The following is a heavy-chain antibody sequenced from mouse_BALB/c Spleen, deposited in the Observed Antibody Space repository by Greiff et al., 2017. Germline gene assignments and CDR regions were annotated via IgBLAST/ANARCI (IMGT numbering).Heavy chain of an antibody. J-gene: IGHJ3*01. CDR1: GYSITSGYY. CDR2: ISYDGSN. Sequence: EVQVVESGPGLVKPSQSLSLTCSVTGYSITSGYYWNWIRQFPGNKLEWMGYISYDGSNNYNPSLKNRISITRDTSKNQFFLKLNSVTTEDTATYYCARNDPAWFAYWGQGTLVTVSA. V-gene: IGHV3-6*02. CDR3: ARNDPAWFAY. D-gene: IGHD2-3*01.